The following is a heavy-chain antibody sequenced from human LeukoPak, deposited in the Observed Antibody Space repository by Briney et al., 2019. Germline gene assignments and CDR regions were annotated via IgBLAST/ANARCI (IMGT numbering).Heavy chain of an antibody. CDR1: GYTLTELS. V-gene: IGHV1-24*01. CDR3: AFLDIYDSGGYYKGYFDY. D-gene: IGHD3-22*01. Sequence: ASVKVSCKVSGYTLTELSMYWVRQAPGKGLEWMGSFDPEDGETVYAQKFQGRVTMTEDTSTDTAYMELSSLRSEDTAVYYCAFLDIYDSGGYYKGYFDYWGQGTLVTVSS. CDR2: FDPEDGET. J-gene: IGHJ4*02.